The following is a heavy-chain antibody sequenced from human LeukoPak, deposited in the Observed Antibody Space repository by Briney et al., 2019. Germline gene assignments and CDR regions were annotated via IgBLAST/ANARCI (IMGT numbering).Heavy chain of an antibody. CDR2: ISSSSSYI. CDR1: GFTSSSYS. CDR3: ASPYYYDSSGHDAFDI. D-gene: IGHD3-22*01. Sequence: GGSLRLSCAASGFTSSSYSMNWVRQAPGKGLEWVSSISSSSSYIYYADSVKGRFTISRDNAKNSLYLQMNSLRAEDTAVYYCASPYYYDSSGHDAFDIWGQGTMVTVSS. J-gene: IGHJ3*02. V-gene: IGHV3-21*01.